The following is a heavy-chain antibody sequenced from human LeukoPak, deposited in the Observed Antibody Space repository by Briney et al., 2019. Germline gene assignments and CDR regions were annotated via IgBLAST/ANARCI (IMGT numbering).Heavy chain of an antibody. CDR3: ARDSPPGPDCGGDCYNWYFDL. CDR1: GGSISSGGYY. D-gene: IGHD2-21*02. J-gene: IGHJ2*01. Sequence: SETLSLTCTVSGGSISSGGYYWSWIRQHPGKGLEWIGYIYYSGSTYYNPSLKSRVTISVGTSKNQFSLKLSSVTAADTAVYYCARDSPPGPDCGGDCYNWYFDLWGRGTLVTVSS. V-gene: IGHV4-31*03. CDR2: IYYSGST.